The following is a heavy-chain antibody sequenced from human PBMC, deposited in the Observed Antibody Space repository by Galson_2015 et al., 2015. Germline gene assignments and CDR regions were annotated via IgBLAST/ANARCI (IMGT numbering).Heavy chain of an antibody. V-gene: IGHV1-18*01. CDR2: ISAYNGNT. CDR1: GFTFTSYG. J-gene: IGHJ3*02. D-gene: IGHD2-2*01. CDR3: ARAGDIVVDDAFDI. Sequence: SVKVSCKASGFTFTSYGISWVRQAPGQGLEWMGWISAYNGNTNYAQKLQGRVTMTTDTSTSTAYMELRSLRSDDTAVYYCARAGDIVVDDAFDIWGQGTMATVSS.